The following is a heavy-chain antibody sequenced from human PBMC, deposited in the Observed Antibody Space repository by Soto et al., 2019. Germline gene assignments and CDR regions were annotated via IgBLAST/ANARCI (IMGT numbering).Heavy chain of an antibody. CDR3: ARHTYSASSWLDP. V-gene: IGHV5-10-1*01. Sequence: PGESLKISCKGSGYDITTYWISWVRQMPGRGLEWMGGIDPSDSYINYSPSFQGHVTFSADRSTNTAYLQWNSLKASDTAIVYCARHTYSASSWLDPWGQGTLVTVSS. CDR2: IDPSDSYI. J-gene: IGHJ5*02. D-gene: IGHD5-12*01. CDR1: GYDITTYW.